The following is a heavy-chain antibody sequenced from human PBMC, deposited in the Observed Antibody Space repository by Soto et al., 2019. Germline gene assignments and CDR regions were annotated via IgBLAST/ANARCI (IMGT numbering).Heavy chain of an antibody. CDR2: ISAYNGNT. Sequence: QVQLVQSGAEVKKPGASVKVSCKASGYTFTSYGISWVRQAPGQGLEWMGWISAYNGNTNYQQKLQGRVTMTTDTSTSTAYMELRSLRSDNTGVYYCARHCRYSSGWYYFDYWGQGTLVTVSS. D-gene: IGHD6-19*01. CDR1: GYTFTSYG. J-gene: IGHJ4*02. V-gene: IGHV1-18*01. CDR3: ARHCRYSSGWYYFDY.